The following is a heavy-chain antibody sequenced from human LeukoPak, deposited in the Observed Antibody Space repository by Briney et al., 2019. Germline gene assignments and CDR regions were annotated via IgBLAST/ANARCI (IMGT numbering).Heavy chain of an antibody. CDR2: IIPILGIA. Sequence: GASVNVSFKASGGTFSIYAISWVRQAPGQGLEWMGRIIPILGIANYAQKFQGRVTITADKSTSTAYMELSSLRSEDTAVYYCARVGVVGATRGYYFDYWGQGTLVTVSS. V-gene: IGHV1-69*04. CDR1: GGTFSIYA. D-gene: IGHD1-26*01. CDR3: ARVGVVGATRGYYFDY. J-gene: IGHJ4*02.